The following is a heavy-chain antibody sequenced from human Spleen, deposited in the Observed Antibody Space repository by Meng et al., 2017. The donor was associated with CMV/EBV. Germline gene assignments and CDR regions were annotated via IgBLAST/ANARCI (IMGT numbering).Heavy chain of an antibody. D-gene: IGHD3-22*01. CDR1: GYTFTGYY. CDR2: ILPIFGIT. CDR3: ARVLHNFYDSSGNHYGMDV. J-gene: IGHJ6*02. Sequence: SVKVSCKASGYTFTGYYMHWMRQAPGQGLEWMGEILPIFGITNYAQKFQGRVTIATDESTSTVYMELSSLRSEDTAVYYCARVLHNFYDSSGNHYGMDVWGQGTTVTVSS. V-gene: IGHV1-69*05.